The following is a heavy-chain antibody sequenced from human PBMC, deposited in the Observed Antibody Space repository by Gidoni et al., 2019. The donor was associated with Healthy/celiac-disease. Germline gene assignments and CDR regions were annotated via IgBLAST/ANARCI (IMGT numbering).Heavy chain of an antibody. CDR3: AEYYYGSGRRDNWFDP. CDR2: VIPIFGTA. Sequence: QVQLVQSGAEVKKPGSSVKVSCKASGGTFSSYAISWVRQAPGQGLEWMGGVIPIFGTANYAQKFQGRVTITADESTSTAYMELSSLRSEDTAVYYCAEYYYGSGRRDNWFDPWGQGTLVTVSS. D-gene: IGHD3-10*01. J-gene: IGHJ5*02. V-gene: IGHV1-69*01. CDR1: GGTFSSYA.